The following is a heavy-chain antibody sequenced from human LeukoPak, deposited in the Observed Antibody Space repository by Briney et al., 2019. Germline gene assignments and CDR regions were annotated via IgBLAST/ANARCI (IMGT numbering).Heavy chain of an antibody. CDR1: GGSLSSGDYY. CDR3: ARVSRPSTYDSSGYYQYYFDY. J-gene: IGHJ4*02. Sequence: SQTLSLTCTVSGGSLSSGDYYWRWLRQPPGKGLEWLGYIYYSGSTYYNPSLKSRVTISVDTSKNQFSLKLTSVTAADTAVYYCARVSRPSTYDSSGYYQYYFDYWGQGTLVTVSS. V-gene: IGHV4-30-4*01. CDR2: IYYSGST. D-gene: IGHD3-22*01.